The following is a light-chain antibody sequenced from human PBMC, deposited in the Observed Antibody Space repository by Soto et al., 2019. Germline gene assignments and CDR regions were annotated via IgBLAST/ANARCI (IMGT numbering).Light chain of an antibody. CDR2: GAS. CDR3: QQYGSSPLT. V-gene: IGKV3-20*01. J-gene: IGKJ4*01. CDR1: QSVNSDY. Sequence: DIVLTQSPGTLSLSPGEGTTLSCRASQSVNSDYLAWYQQRPGQAPRLLSYGASSRATGIPDRFSGSGSATDFTLTISRLEPEDFAVYYCQQYGSSPLTFGGGTKVDIK.